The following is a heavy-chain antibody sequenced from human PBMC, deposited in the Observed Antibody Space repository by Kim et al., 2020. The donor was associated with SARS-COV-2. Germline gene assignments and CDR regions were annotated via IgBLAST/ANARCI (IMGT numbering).Heavy chain of an antibody. J-gene: IGHJ4*02. Sequence: SETLSLTCAVYGGSFSGHYWSWIRQPPGKGLEWIGEINHSGSTNYNPSLKSRVTISVDTSKNQFSLKLSSVTAADTAVYYCARGRRRSGWFYWGQGTLVTVSS. V-gene: IGHV4-34*01. CDR3: ARGRRRSGWFY. D-gene: IGHD6-19*01. CDR2: INHSGST. CDR1: GGSFSGHY.